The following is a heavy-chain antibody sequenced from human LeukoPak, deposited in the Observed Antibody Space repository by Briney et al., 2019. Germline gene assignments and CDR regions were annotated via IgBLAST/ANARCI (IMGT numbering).Heavy chain of an antibody. CDR3: ARQRGTMVRGVTTGAYYYYMDV. J-gene: IGHJ6*03. CDR2: IYYSGST. D-gene: IGHD3-10*01. Sequence: SETLSLTCAVYGGSFSGYYWSWIRQPPGKGLEWIGSIYYSGSTYYNPSLKSRVTISVDTSKNQFSLKLSSVTAADTAVYYCARQRGTMVRGVTTGAYYYYMDVWGKGTTVTISS. V-gene: IGHV4-34*01. CDR1: GGSFSGYY.